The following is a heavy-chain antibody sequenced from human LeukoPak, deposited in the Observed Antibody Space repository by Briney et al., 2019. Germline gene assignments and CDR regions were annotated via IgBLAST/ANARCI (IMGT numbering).Heavy chain of an antibody. CDR1: GYTLTGYY. CDR2: INPNSGGA. J-gene: IGHJ4*02. CDR3: STEDRYCGSANCGKY. Sequence: ASVKVSCKTSGYTLTGYYMHWVRQAPGQGLEWMGWINPNSGGADYDQRFQGRVTMTRDKSISTVYMELSSLRSDDTAVYYCSTEDRYCGSANCGKYWGQGTLVTVSS. V-gene: IGHV1-2*02. D-gene: IGHD2-2*01.